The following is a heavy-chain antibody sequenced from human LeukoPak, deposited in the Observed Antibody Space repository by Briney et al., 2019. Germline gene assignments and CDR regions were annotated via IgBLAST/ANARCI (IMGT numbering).Heavy chain of an antibody. J-gene: IGHJ6*02. Sequence: SETLSLTCTVSGYSISSGYYWGWIRQPPGKGLEWIGSIYHSGSTYYNPSLKSRVTISVDTSKNQFSLKLSSVTAADTAVYYCASTVTTYYYGMDVWGQGTTVTVSS. CDR3: ASTVTTYYYGMDV. CDR1: GYSISSGYY. D-gene: IGHD4-17*01. V-gene: IGHV4-38-2*02. CDR2: IYHSGST.